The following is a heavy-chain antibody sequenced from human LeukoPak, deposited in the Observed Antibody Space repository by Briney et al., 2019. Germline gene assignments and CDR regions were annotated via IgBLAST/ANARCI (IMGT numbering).Heavy chain of an antibody. CDR3: ARGGVGTFDI. Sequence: GGSLRLSCAASGFTFSSYAMSWVRQAPGKGLVWVSHVDNDGSSTSYADSVKGRFTISRDNAKNTLYLQMNSLRAEDTAVYYCARGGVGTFDIWGQGTMVTVSS. D-gene: IGHD3-10*01. CDR1: GFTFSSYA. CDR2: VDNDGSST. V-gene: IGHV3-74*01. J-gene: IGHJ3*02.